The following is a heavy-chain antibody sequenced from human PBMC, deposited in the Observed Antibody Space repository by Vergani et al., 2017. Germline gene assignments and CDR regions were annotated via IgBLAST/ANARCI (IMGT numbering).Heavy chain of an antibody. J-gene: IGHJ6*03. CDR3: ARGSSSRGYYYYFYMDV. V-gene: IGHV4-61*02. Sequence: QVHLNEAGPGLVKPSQTLSLTCTVSGASITSGSFYWSWIRQPAGKGLEWIGRIHASGTKNYNPSLRSRVTLSVDTSKNQLSLKMISMTAADTAVYYCARGSSSRGYYYYFYMDVWGKGTTVTVSS. CDR2: IHASGTK. CDR1: GASITSGSFY. D-gene: IGHD6-13*01.